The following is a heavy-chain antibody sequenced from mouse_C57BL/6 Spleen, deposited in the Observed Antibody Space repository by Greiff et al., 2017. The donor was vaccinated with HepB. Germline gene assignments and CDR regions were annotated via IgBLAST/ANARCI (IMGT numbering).Heavy chain of an antibody. CDR2: ISYDGSN. V-gene: IGHV3-6*01. Sequence: EVHLVESGPGLVKPSQSLTLTCSVSGYSITSGYYWNWIRQFPGNKLEWMGYISYDGSNNYNPSLKNRISITRDTSKNQLFLKLNSVTTEDTATYYCARHGFDYWGQGTTLTVSS. J-gene: IGHJ2*01. CDR1: GYSITSGYY. D-gene: IGHD1-1*02. CDR3: ARHGFDY.